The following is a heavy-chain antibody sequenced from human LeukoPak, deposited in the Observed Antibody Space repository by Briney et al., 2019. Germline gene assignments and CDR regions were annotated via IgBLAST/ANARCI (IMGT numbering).Heavy chain of an antibody. CDR3: ARVYYGSGSTPGFDY. CDR1: GFTFSSYW. Sequence: GGSLRLPCAASGFTFSSYWMHWVRQAPGKGLVWVSRINSDGSSTSYADSVKGRFTISRDNAKNTLYLQMNSLRAEDTAVYYCARVYYGSGSTPGFDYWGQGTLVTVSS. D-gene: IGHD3-10*01. J-gene: IGHJ4*02. CDR2: INSDGSST. V-gene: IGHV3-74*01.